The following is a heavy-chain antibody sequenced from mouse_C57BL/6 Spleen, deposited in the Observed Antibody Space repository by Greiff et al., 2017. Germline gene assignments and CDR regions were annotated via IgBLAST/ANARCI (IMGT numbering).Heavy chain of an antibody. J-gene: IGHJ4*01. CDR1: GYTFTDYE. CDR3: TRERVAMDY. Sequence: QVQLKESGAELVRPGASVTLSCKASGYTFTDYEMHWVKQTPVHGLEWIGAIDPETGGTAYYQKFKGKAILTADKSSSTAYMELRSLTSEDSAVYYCTRERVAMDYWGQGTSVTVSS. V-gene: IGHV1-15*01. CDR2: IDPETGGT.